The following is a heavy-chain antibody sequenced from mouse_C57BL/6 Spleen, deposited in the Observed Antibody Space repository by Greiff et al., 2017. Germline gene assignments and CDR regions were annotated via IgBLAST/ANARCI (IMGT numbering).Heavy chain of an antibody. V-gene: IGHV5-17*01. CDR3: ARPRDGYRYFDV. D-gene: IGHD2-3*01. J-gene: IGHJ1*03. Sequence: EVKLQESGGGLVKPGGSLKLSCAASGFTFSDYGMHWVRQAPEKGLEWVAYISSGSSTIYYADTVKGRFTISRDNAKNTLFLQMTSLRSEDTAMYYCARPRDGYRYFDVWGTGTTVTVSS. CDR2: ISSGSSTI. CDR1: GFTFSDYG.